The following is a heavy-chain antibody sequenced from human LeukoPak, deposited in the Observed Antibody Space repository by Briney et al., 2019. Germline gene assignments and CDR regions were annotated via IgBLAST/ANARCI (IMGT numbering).Heavy chain of an antibody. Sequence: ASVKVSCKASRYTFTSYGIIWLRQAPGQRLEGMGWISAYNGKTNYAHKLRGRVTMTTDTSTSTAYMELRSLRSDDTAVYYCARSIPGIAAAGPSFDYWGQGTLVTVSS. CDR3: ARSIPGIAAAGPSFDY. CDR1: RYTFTSYG. J-gene: IGHJ4*02. D-gene: IGHD6-13*01. V-gene: IGHV1-18*01. CDR2: ISAYNGKT.